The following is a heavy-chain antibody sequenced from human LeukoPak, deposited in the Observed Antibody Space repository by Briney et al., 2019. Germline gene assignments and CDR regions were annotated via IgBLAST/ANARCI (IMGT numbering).Heavy chain of an antibody. D-gene: IGHD3-3*01. J-gene: IGHJ4*02. V-gene: IGHV3-66*02. Sequence: GGSLRLSCAASGFIVSTKYMGWVRQSPGKGLEWVSVIYGGGNTYYAHSVKGRFTISRENSKNTLYLQMNSLRPEDTAVFYCACQFGVATGLDYWGQGTLVTVSS. CDR2: IYGGGNT. CDR3: ACQFGVATGLDY. CDR1: GFIVSTKY.